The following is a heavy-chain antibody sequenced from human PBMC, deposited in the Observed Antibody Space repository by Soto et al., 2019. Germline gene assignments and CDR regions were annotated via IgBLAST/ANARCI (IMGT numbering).Heavy chain of an antibody. CDR3: ARNTRYSSSWYGWFDP. D-gene: IGHD6-13*01. CDR1: GGSFSGYY. Sequence: PSETLSLTCAVYGGSFSGYYWSWIRQPPGKGLEWIGEINHSGSTSYNPSLKSRVTISVDTSKNQFSLKLSSVTAADTAVYYCARNTRYSSSWYGWFDPWGQGTLVPSPQ. CDR2: INHSGST. J-gene: IGHJ5*02. V-gene: IGHV4-34*01.